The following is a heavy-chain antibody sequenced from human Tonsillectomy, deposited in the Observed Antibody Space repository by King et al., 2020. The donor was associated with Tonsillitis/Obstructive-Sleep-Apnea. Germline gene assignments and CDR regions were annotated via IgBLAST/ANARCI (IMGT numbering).Heavy chain of an antibody. Sequence: QLVQSGAEVKEVGASVKISCKASGYTFTSHHMHWVRKAPGQGLEWMGIIKPSGGSPYYSQMFQGRVTMTRDTSTSTVYMEVSSLRIEDTAVYFCSRAERGSGDYWGQGTLVTVSS. CDR2: IKPSGGSP. V-gene: IGHV1-46*01. CDR1: GYTFTSHH. CDR3: SRAERGSGDY. D-gene: IGHD2-15*01. J-gene: IGHJ4*02.